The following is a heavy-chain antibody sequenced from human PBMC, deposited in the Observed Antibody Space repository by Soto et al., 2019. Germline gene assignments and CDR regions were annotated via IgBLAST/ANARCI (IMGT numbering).Heavy chain of an antibody. D-gene: IGHD6-19*01. CDR2: IIPLFGTA. CDR3: ARPKGTYSSGYYYFDF. V-gene: IGHV1-69*01. CDR1: GGTFSTYA. Sequence: QVQLEQSGGEVKQPGSSVRVSCKTSGGTFSTYAINWVRQAPGQGLEWMGAIIPLFGTADYSQKFQGRVTITADESTSTADVGLSSLRFDDTAVYFCARPKGTYSSGYYYFDFWGQGTLVTVSS. J-gene: IGHJ4*02.